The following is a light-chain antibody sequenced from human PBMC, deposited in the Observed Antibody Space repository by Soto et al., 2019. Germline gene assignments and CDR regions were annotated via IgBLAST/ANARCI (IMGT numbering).Light chain of an antibody. V-gene: IGKV3-15*01. CDR1: QSVSSN. CDR3: RQQHDCSRT. CDR2: GAT. J-gene: IGKJ1*01. Sequence: EIVLTQSPATLSLSPLEGATVSFMASQSVSSNLAAYQQKPGQPPKLLIYGATIRAAGIPPGFSGSGAGTEGPHPISSRQYEDFVVQYCRQQHDCSRTCGQGTKVDI.